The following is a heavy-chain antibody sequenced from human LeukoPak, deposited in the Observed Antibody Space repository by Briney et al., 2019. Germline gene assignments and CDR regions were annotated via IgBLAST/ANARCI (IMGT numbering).Heavy chain of an antibody. CDR3: ARQDVGEMAVDY. D-gene: IGHD5-24*01. CDR1: GYSISSGYY. J-gene: IGHJ4*02. CDR2: IYHSGST. V-gene: IGHV4-38-2*01. Sequence: SETLSLTCAVSGYSISSGYYRGWIRQPPGKGLEWIGSIYHSGSTYYNPSLKSRVTISVDTSKNQFSLKLSSVTAADTAVYYCARQDVGEMAVDYWGQETLVTVSS.